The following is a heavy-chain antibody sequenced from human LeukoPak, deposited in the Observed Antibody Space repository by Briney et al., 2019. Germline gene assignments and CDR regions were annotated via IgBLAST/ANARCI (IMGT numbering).Heavy chain of an antibody. V-gene: IGHV3-13*01. CDR2: IGTAGDT. Sequence: GGSLRLSCAASGFTFSSYDMHWVRQATGKGLEWVSAIGTAGDTYYPGSVKGRFTISRENAKNSLYLQMNSLRAGDTAVYYCARDARVYGMDVWGQGTTVTVSS. CDR3: ARDARVYGMDV. J-gene: IGHJ6*02. CDR1: GFTFSSYD.